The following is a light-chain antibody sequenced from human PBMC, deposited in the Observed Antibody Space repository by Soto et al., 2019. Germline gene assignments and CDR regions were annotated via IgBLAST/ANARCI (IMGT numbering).Light chain of an antibody. V-gene: IGKV1-8*01. CDR2: AAS. Sequence: AIRMTQSPSSFSASTGDRVTITCRASQGISSYLAWYQQKPGKAPKLLIYAASTLQSGVPSRFIGSGSGTDFSLTISCLQSEDFATYYCQHYYSYPPWTFGPGPKVDIK. J-gene: IGKJ3*01. CDR3: QHYYSYPPWT. CDR1: QGISSY.